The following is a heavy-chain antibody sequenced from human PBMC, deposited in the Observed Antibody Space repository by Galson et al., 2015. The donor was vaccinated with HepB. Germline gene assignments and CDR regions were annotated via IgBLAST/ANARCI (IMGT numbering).Heavy chain of an antibody. Sequence: ETLSLTCTVSGGSISSYYWSWIRQPPGKGLEWIGYIYYSGSTNYNPSLKSRVTISVDTSKNQFSLKLSSVTAADTAVYYCARASSSSPSYYMDVWGKGTTVTVSS. V-gene: IGHV4-59*01. CDR2: IYYSGST. CDR3: ARASSSSPSYYMDV. CDR1: GGSISSYY. J-gene: IGHJ6*03. D-gene: IGHD6-6*01.